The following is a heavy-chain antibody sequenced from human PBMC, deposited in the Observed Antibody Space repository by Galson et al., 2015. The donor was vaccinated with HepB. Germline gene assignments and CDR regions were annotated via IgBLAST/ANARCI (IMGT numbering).Heavy chain of an antibody. Sequence: SLRLSCAASGFTFSSYGMHWVRQAPGKGLEWVAGIWYDGSNKYYADSVKGRFIISRDNSENTMYLQVNNLRAEDTAMYYCARAQMSMMTGYFDYWGQGILVTVSS. CDR1: GFTFSSYG. J-gene: IGHJ4*02. V-gene: IGHV3-33*01. CDR3: ARAQMSMMTGYFDY. D-gene: IGHD2-21*01. CDR2: IWYDGSNK.